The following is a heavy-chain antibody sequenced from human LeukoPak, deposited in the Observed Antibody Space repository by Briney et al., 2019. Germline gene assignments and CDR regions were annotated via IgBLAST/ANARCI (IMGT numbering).Heavy chain of an antibody. V-gene: IGHV3-7*03. CDR1: GFIFSSYW. D-gene: IGHD2-2*01. CDR3: ARRALRYCSSTSCPAQYYGVDV. Sequence: GGSLRLSCAASGFIFSSYWMSWVRQAPGKGLEWVANIKEDGSEKYYVDSVKGRFTISRDNAKNSLYLRTNSLGAEDTAVYYCARRALRYCSSTSCPAQYYGVDVWGKGTTVTVSS. J-gene: IGHJ6*04. CDR2: IKEDGSEK.